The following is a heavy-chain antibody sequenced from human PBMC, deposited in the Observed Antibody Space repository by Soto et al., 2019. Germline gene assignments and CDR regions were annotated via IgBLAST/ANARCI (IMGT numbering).Heavy chain of an antibody. J-gene: IGHJ4*02. V-gene: IGHV3-23*01. Sequence: EVQLLESGGGLVQPGGSLRLSCAASGFTFITYAMSWVRQAPGKGLEWVSAISGSGGSTYYADSVKGRFTISRDNSKNTLYLQINSLRAEDTAIYYCAKESYRTVAGPDWGQGTLVTVSS. CDR2: ISGSGGST. CDR3: AKESYRTVAGPD. D-gene: IGHD6-19*01. CDR1: GFTFITYA.